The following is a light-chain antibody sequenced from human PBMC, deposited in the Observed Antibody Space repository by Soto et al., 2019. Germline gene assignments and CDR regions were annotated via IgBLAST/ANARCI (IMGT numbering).Light chain of an antibody. CDR1: QSVLYSSNNKND. V-gene: IGKV4-1*01. CDR3: QQYYSSPLT. Sequence: DIVMTQSPDSLAVSLGERATINCKSSQSVLYSSNNKNDLAWYQQKPGQPPKLLIYWASTRESGVPDRFSSSGSGTDFTLTISSLQAEDVAVYYCQQYYSSPLTFGGGTKVEIK. CDR2: WAS. J-gene: IGKJ4*01.